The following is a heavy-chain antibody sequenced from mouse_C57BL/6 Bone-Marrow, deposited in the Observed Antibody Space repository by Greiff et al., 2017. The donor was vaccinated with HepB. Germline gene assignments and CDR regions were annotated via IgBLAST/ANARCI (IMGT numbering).Heavy chain of an antibody. CDR2: IYPGNGDT. D-gene: IGHD2-4*01. J-gene: IGHJ3*01. V-gene: IGHV1-12*01. Sequence: LQQSGAELVRPGASVKMSCKASGYTFTSYNMHWVKQTPRQGLEWIGAIYPGNGDTSYNQKFKGKATLTVDKSSSTAYMQLSSLTSEDSAVYFCARSHYDYDGAWFAYWGQGTLVTVSA. CDR3: ARSHYDYDGAWFAY. CDR1: GYTFTSYN.